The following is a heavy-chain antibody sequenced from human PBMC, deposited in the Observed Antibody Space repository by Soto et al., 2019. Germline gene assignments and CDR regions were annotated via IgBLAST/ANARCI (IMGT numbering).Heavy chain of an antibody. CDR2: IQSGGPT. CDR3: ERDDVLCDGGRCYGVNLDV. Sequence: GGSLRLSCAASGFTVSSKYMSWVRQAPGKGLEWVSLIQSGGPTYYADSVKGRFTISRDTSENTLHLQMDSLRAEDTAVYYCERDDVLCDGGRCYGVNLDVWGKGTPV. J-gene: IGHJ6*03. CDR1: GFTVSSKY. V-gene: IGHV3-66*01. D-gene: IGHD2-15*01.